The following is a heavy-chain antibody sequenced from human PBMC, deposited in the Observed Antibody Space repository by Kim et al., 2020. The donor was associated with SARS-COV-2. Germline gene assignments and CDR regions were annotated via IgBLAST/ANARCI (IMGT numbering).Heavy chain of an antibody. Sequence: GGSLRLSCEASGLRVTSNGMRWVRQAPGKGLEWVSPIHSGGSANYAGAVVGRFIMSTSTSSNRMYLLKVDGMVDETTVVFCGRGVRVAWAEGTLVTGS. D-gene: IGHD3-10*01. CDR2: IHSGGSA. V-gene: IGHV3-66*02. CDR3: GRGVRVA. CDR1: GLRVTSNG. J-gene: IGHJ4*02.